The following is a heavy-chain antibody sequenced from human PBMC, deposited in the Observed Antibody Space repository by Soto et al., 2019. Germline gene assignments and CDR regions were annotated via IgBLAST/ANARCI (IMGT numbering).Heavy chain of an antibody. D-gene: IGHD5-12*01. CDR1: GYTFSNYD. V-gene: IGHV1-8*01. CDR3: ARGIKGLPPSAFDI. Sequence: ASVKVSCKASGYTFSNYDINWVRQATGQGLEWMGWLNPNTDKTGSAQKFQGRVTMARNTSISTAYLELSGLRSDDTAVYYCARGIKGLPPSAFDIWGQGTRVT. CDR2: LNPNTDKT. J-gene: IGHJ3*02.